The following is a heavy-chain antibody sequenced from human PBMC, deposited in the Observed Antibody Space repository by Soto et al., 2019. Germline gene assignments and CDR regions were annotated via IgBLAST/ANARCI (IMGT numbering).Heavy chain of an antibody. J-gene: IGHJ6*02. CDR2: IWYDGSNK. CDR3: ARDYGDYGIYGMDV. Sequence: GGSLRLSCAASGFTFSSYGMHWVRQAPGKGLEWVAVIWYDGSNKYYADSVKGRFTISRDNSKNTLYLQMNSLRAEDTAVYYCARDYGDYGIYGMDVWGQGTTVTVSS. V-gene: IGHV3-33*01. D-gene: IGHD4-17*01. CDR1: GFTFSSYG.